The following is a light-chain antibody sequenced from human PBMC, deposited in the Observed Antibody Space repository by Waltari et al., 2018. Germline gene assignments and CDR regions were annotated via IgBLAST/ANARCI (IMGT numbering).Light chain of an antibody. Sequence: SCRASQRISRDLAWYQQKPGQAPRLLIYGASTRATGIPVRFSGSGSGTDFSLTISGLEPEDSAVYYCQHHFRLPATFGQGTKVEIK. CDR3: QHHFRLPAT. J-gene: IGKJ1*01. CDR1: QRISRD. V-gene: IGKV3-20*01. CDR2: GAS.